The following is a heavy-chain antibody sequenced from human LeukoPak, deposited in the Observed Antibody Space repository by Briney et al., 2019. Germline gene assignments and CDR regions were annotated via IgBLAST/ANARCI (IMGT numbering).Heavy chain of an antibody. CDR2: IYSGGRI. J-gene: IGHJ4*02. CDR1: GFTVSSNY. D-gene: IGHD5-18*01. V-gene: IGHV3-66*01. CDR3: ASGFSYGKVDY. Sequence: GGSLRLSCAASGFTVSSNYMSWVRHAPGKGLEWVSLIYSGGRIFYADSVKGRFIISTDNSKNTLYLQMNSLRAEDTAVYYCASGFSYGKVDYWGQGTLVTVSS.